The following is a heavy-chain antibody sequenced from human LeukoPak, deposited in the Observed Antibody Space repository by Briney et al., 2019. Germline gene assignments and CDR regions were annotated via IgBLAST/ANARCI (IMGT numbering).Heavy chain of an antibody. CDR1: GFPFSSYG. D-gene: IGHD6-19*01. CDR3: VREAVAGRGYYYYGMDV. CDR2: IYSGGGT. Sequence: GGSLRLSCTASGFPFSSYGMTWVRQAPGKGLEWVSVIYSGGGTYYADSVKGRFTISRDNSKNTLYLQMNSLRAEDTAVYYCVREAVAGRGYYYYGMDVWGQGTTVTVSS. J-gene: IGHJ6*02. V-gene: IGHV3-66*01.